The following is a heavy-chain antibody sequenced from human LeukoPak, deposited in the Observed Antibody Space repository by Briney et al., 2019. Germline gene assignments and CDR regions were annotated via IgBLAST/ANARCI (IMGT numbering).Heavy chain of an antibody. D-gene: IGHD4-17*01. Sequence: GGSLRLSCAASRFTFSSYSMNWVRQAPGKGLEWVSSISSSSSYIYYADSVKGRFTISRDNAKNSLYLQMNSLRAEDTAVYFCAKISTVTDNFGHWGQGTLVTVSS. CDR1: RFTFSSYS. CDR2: ISSSSSYI. J-gene: IGHJ4*02. CDR3: AKISTVTDNFGH. V-gene: IGHV3-21*04.